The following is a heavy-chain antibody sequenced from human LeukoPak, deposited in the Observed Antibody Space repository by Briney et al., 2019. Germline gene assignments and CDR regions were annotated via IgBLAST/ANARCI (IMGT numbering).Heavy chain of an antibody. CDR2: INPNSGGT. CDR1: GYTFTGYY. D-gene: IGHD3-22*01. Sequence: ASVKVSCKASGYTFTGYYMHWVRQAPGQGLEWMGWINPNSGGTNYAQKFQGRVTITADESTSTAYMELSSLRSEDTAVYYCARAYYYDSSAPENWGQGTLVTVSS. J-gene: IGHJ4*02. V-gene: IGHV1-2*02. CDR3: ARAYYYDSSAPEN.